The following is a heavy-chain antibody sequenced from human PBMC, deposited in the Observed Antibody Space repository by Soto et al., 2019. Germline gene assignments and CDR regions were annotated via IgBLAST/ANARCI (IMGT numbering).Heavy chain of an antibody. J-gene: IGHJ6*02. CDR2: ISFDGGNK. CDR3: AKARGNNYYYGMDV. V-gene: IGHV3-30*18. D-gene: IGHD3-16*01. CDR1: GFTFSHYG. Sequence: QVQLVESGGGVVQPGKSLRLSCAASGFTFSHYGMHWVRQAPGKGLEWVADISFDGGNKYYADSVKGRFTISRDTSKDTLYLQLNSLRAEDTAVYFCAKARGNNYYYGMDVWGQGTTVPVSS.